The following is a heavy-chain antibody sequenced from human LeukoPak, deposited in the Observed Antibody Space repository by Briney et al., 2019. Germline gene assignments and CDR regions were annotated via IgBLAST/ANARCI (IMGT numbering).Heavy chain of an antibody. CDR3: ARSLSIAVAGAVY. Sequence: PSETLSLTCAVHGGSFSGYYWSWIRQPPGKGLEWIGEINHSGSTNYNPSLKSRVTISVDTSKNQFSLKLSSVTAADTAVYYCARSLSIAVAGAVYWGQGTLVTVSS. CDR2: INHSGST. V-gene: IGHV4-34*01. J-gene: IGHJ4*02. CDR1: GGSFSGYY. D-gene: IGHD6-19*01.